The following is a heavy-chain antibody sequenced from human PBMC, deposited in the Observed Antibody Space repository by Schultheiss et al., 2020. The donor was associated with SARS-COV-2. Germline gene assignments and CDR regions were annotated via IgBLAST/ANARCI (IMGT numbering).Heavy chain of an antibody. D-gene: IGHD1-26*01. CDR2: INHSGST. Sequence: SETLSLTCAVSGDPFSSSNWWSWVRQSPGKGLEWIGEINHSGSTNYNPSLKSRVTISVDTSKNQFSLKLSSVTAADTAVYYCAGQTDSGSYPCWGQGTLVTVSS. CDR3: AGQTDSGSYPC. CDR1: GDPFSSSNW. J-gene: IGHJ4*02. V-gene: IGHV4-4*02.